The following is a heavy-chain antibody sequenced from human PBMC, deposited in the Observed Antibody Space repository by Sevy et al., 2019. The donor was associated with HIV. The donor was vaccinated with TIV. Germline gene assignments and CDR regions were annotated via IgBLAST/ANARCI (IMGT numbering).Heavy chain of an antibody. CDR1: GFTFSNAW. D-gene: IGHD3-22*01. V-gene: IGHV3-15*01. J-gene: IGHJ4*02. CDR2: IKSKSDGGTT. CDR3: TTESKSFYYDSSGYYPPTFFDY. Sequence: GGSLRLSCAGSGFTFSNAWMSWVRQAPGKGLEWVGRIKSKSDGGTTDDAAPVKGRFIISRDDSKNTLFLQMNSLKTEDTAVYYCTTESKSFYYDSSGYYPPTFFDYWGQGTLVTVSS.